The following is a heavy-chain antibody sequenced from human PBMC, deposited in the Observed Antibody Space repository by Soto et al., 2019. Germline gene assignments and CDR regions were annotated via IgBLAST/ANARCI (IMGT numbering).Heavy chain of an antibody. CDR1: GFTFSSYS. D-gene: IGHD3-22*01. J-gene: IGHJ4*02. CDR3: ARDFPESDHYYDSSGQVPPVYYFDY. CDR2: ISSSSSYI. Sequence: PGGSLRLSCAASGFTFSSYSMNWVRQAPGKGLEWVSSISSSSSYIYYADSVKGRFTISRDNAKNSLYLRMNSLRAEDTAVYYCARDFPESDHYYDSSGQVPPVYYFDYWGQGTLVTVSS. V-gene: IGHV3-21*01.